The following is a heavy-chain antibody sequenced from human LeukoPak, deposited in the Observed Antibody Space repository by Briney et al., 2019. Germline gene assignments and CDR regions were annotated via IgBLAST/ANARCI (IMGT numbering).Heavy chain of an antibody. CDR1: GGSISSGGYF. Sequence: PSETLSLTCTVSGGSISSGGYFWNWIRQLPGKGLEWIGYIYYSGSTKYNPSLKSRVTISVDTSKNQFSLKLSSVTAADTAVYYCARRGYRDYYYMDVWGKGTTVTVSS. J-gene: IGHJ6*03. CDR3: ARRGYRDYYYMDV. CDR2: IYYSGST. D-gene: IGHD5-18*01. V-gene: IGHV4-30-4*08.